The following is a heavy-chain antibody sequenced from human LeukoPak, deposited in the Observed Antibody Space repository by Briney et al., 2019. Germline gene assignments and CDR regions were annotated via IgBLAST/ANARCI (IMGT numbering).Heavy chain of an antibody. CDR1: GYTFTGYY. CDR3: ARGPRAAGTKSKENWFDP. J-gene: IGHJ5*02. D-gene: IGHD6-13*01. V-gene: IGHV1-2*02. CDR2: INPNSGGT. Sequence: ASVKVSCKASGYTFTGYYMRWVRQAPGQGLEWMGWINPNSGGTNYAQKFQGRVTMTRDTSISTAYMELSRLRSDDTAVYYCARGPRAAGTKSKENWFDPWGQGTLVTVSS.